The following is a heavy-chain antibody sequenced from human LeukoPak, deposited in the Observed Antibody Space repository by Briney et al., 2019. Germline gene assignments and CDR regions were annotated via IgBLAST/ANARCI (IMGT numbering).Heavy chain of an antibody. CDR3: AKEFYQWELPGWDY. J-gene: IGHJ4*02. V-gene: IGHV3-21*01. CDR1: AVRFSTST. D-gene: IGHD1-26*01. Sequence: GGSLRLSCAASAVRFSTSTMNWVRRAPGKGLEWVSSISSSDSPISNTDYADSVKGRFTVSRDNAKNLLYLQMNSLRAEDTAVYYCAKEFYQWELPGWDYWGQGTLVTVSS. CDR2: ISSSDSPISNT.